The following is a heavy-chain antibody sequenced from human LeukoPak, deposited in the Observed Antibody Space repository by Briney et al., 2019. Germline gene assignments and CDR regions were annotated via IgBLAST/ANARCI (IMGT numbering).Heavy chain of an antibody. Sequence: GGSLRLSCAVSGFTFSSYAMSWVRQAPGKGLEWVSAISGSGGSTYYADSVKGRFTISRDNSKNTLYLQMNSLRAEDTAVYYCAKFCSSTSCSGGYWGQGTLVAVSS. CDR2: ISGSGGST. V-gene: IGHV3-23*01. CDR1: GFTFSSYA. CDR3: AKFCSSTSCSGGY. J-gene: IGHJ4*02. D-gene: IGHD2-2*01.